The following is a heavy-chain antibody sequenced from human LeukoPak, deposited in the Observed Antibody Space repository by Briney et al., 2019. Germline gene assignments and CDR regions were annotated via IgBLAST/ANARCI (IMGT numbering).Heavy chain of an antibody. D-gene: IGHD3-3*01. CDR3: ARDWPTSYYDFWSGFNWFDP. CDR1: GFTFSSYS. J-gene: IGHJ5*02. CDR2: ISSSSSYI. Sequence: GSLRLSCAASGFTFSSYSINWVRQAPGKGLEWVSSISSSSSYIYYADSVKGRFTISRDNAKNSLYLQMNSLRAEDTAVYYCARDWPTSYYDFWSGFNWFDPWGQGTLVTVSS. V-gene: IGHV3-21*01.